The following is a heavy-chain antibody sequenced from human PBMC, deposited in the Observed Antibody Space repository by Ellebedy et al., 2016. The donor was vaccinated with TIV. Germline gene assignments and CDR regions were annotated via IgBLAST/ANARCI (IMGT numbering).Heavy chain of an antibody. CDR1: GFTFSSYS. D-gene: IGHD6-6*01. J-gene: IGHJ4*02. Sequence: GESLKISCAASGFTFSSYSMNWVRQAPGKGLEWVSSISSSSSYMYYADSVKGRFTISRDNAKNSLYLQMNSLRAEDTAMYYCATEYSSSSHWGYWGQGTLVTVSS. V-gene: IGHV3-21*04. CDR3: ATEYSSSSHWGY. CDR2: ISSSSSYM.